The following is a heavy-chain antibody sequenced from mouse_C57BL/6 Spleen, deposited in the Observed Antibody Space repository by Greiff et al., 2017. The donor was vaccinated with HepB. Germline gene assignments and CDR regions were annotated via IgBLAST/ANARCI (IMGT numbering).Heavy chain of an antibody. J-gene: IGHJ1*03. D-gene: IGHD2-1*01. CDR1: GYTFTSYW. Sequence: QVQLQQSGAELAKPGASVKLSCKASGYTFTSYWMHWVKQRPGQGLEWIGYINPSSGYTKYNQKFKDKATLTADKSSRTAYMQLSSLTYEDSAVYYCARRDGNSWYFDVWGTGTTVTVSS. V-gene: IGHV1-7*01. CDR2: INPSSGYT. CDR3: ARRDGNSWYFDV.